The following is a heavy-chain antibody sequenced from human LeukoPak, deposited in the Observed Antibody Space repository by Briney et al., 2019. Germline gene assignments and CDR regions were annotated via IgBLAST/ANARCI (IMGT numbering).Heavy chain of an antibody. CDR3: TTDIYDRCSSTSCYTRYYFDY. CDR1: GLIFTDYW. D-gene: IGHD2-2*02. CDR2: ISGDGRAT. Sequence: GGSLRLSCAASGLIFTDYWMHWVRQGPGKELVWVARISGDGRATTYADSVKGRFTISRDNAMSTAFLQMNSLKTEDTAVYYCTTDIYDRCSSTSCYTRYYFDYWGQGTLVTVSS. V-gene: IGHV3-74*03. J-gene: IGHJ4*02.